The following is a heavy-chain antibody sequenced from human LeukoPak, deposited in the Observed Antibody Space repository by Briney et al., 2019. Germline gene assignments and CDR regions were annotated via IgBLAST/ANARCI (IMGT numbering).Heavy chain of an antibody. CDR2: IYTSGST. D-gene: IGHD3-22*01. CDR1: GGSISSGSYY. J-gene: IGHJ4*02. Sequence: SQTLSLTCTVSGGSISSGSYYWSWIRQPAGKGLEWIGRIYTSGSTNYNPSLKSRVTISVDTSKNQFPLKLSSVTAADTAVYYCARAPSDVSGYYHSPYYFDYWGQGTLVTVSS. V-gene: IGHV4-61*02. CDR3: ARAPSDVSGYYHSPYYFDY.